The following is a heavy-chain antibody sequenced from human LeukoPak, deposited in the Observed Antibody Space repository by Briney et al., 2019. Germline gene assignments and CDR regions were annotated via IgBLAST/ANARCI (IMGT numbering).Heavy chain of an antibody. CDR2: ISGSGGST. Sequence: GGSLRLSCAASGFTISSYVMSWVRQAPGKGLEWVSAISGSGGSTYFPDSVKGRFTISRDNSKNTLYLQMNSLRAEDTAVYFCARKNTQDAFDIWGQGTMVTVSS. CDR3: ARKNTQDAFDI. CDR1: GFTISSYV. V-gene: IGHV3-23*01. D-gene: IGHD2-15*01. J-gene: IGHJ3*02.